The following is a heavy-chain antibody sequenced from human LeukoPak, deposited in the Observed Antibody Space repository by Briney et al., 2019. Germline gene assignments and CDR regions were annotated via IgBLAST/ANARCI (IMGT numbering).Heavy chain of an antibody. D-gene: IGHD2-2*02. V-gene: IGHV3-23*01. CDR1: GFTFSSYA. J-gene: IGHJ4*02. CDR3: AKDPVVVFQAAIVPSYFHS. Sequence: PGGSLRLSRAASGFTFSSYAMSWVRQAPGKGLEWVSAISGSGGSTYYADSVKGRFTISRDNSKNTLYLQMNSLRAEDTAVYYWAKDPVVVFQAAIVPSYFHSGGKETLVTVP. CDR2: ISGSGGST.